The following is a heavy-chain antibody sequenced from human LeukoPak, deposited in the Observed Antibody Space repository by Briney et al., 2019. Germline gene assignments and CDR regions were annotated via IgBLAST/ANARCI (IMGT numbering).Heavy chain of an antibody. CDR2: ILPIFGTA. CDR1: GGTFSSYA. Sequence: SVKGSCKASGGTFSSYAISWVSRAPGKGREWMGRILPIFGTANYAQKLQGRVTLTTDESTSTAYMELSSLRSEDTAVYYCARKMATRPTFDYWGQGTLVTVSS. CDR3: ARKMATRPTFDY. V-gene: IGHV1-69*05. J-gene: IGHJ4*02. D-gene: IGHD5-24*01.